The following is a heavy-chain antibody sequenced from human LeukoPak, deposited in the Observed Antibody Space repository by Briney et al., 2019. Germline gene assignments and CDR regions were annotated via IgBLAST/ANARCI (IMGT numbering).Heavy chain of an antibody. J-gene: IGHJ3*02. Sequence: SETLSLTCAVYSGSFSGYYWSWIRQPPGKGLEWIGEINHSGSTNYNPSLKSRVTISVDTSKNQFSLKLSSVTAADTAVYYCARGLGYCSSTSCYRYNWNYDAFDIWGQGTMVTVSS. V-gene: IGHV4-34*01. CDR1: SGSFSGYY. CDR2: INHSGST. CDR3: ARGLGYCSSTSCYRYNWNYDAFDI. D-gene: IGHD2-2*01.